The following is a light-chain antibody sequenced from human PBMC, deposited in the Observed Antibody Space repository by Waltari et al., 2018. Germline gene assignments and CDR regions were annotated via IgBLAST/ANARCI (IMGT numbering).Light chain of an antibody. CDR2: DAS. J-gene: IGKJ4*01. Sequence: IVLTQSPATLSLSPGERATLSCRASQSVSTYLGWYQQKPGQAPRLLIYDASNRATGIPARFSGSGSGTDFTLTISSLEPEDFAVYYCRQRSNWPLTFGGGTKVEIK. CDR1: QSVSTY. CDR3: RQRSNWPLT. V-gene: IGKV3-11*01.